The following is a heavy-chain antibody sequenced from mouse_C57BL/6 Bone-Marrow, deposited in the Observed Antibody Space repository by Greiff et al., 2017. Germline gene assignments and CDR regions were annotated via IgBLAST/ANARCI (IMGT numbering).Heavy chain of an antibody. J-gene: IGHJ4*01. V-gene: IGHV5-4*01. Sequence: EVQLQESGGGLVKPGGSLKLSCAASGFTFSSYAMSWVRQTPEKRLEWVATISDGGSYTYYPDNVKGRFTISRDNATNNLYLQMSHLKSEDTAMYYCARDNYYSQEDYYAMDYWGQGTSVTVSS. CDR1: GFTFSSYA. D-gene: IGHD2-12*01. CDR3: ARDNYYSQEDYYAMDY. CDR2: ISDGGSYT.